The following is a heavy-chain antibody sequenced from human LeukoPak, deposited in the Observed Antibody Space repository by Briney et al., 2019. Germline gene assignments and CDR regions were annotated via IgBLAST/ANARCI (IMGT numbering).Heavy chain of an antibody. CDR2: MNPNSGNT. D-gene: IGHD3-3*01. V-gene: IGHV1-8*01. CDR3: ARGGNSRFLGTSIHYYYYGMDV. J-gene: IGHJ6*02. Sequence: ASVKVSCKASGYTFTSYDINWVRQATGQGLEWMGWMNPNSGNTGYAQKLQGRVTMTTDTSTSTAYMELRSLRSDDTAVYYCARGGNSRFLGTSIHYYYYGMDVWGQGTTVTVSS. CDR1: GYTFTSYD.